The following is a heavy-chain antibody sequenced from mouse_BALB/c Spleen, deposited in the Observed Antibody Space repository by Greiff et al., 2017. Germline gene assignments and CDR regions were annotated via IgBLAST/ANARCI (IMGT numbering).Heavy chain of an antibody. D-gene: IGHD2-3*01. J-gene: IGHJ3*01. CDR3: ARWDGGFAY. Sequence: DVKLQESGPGLVKPSQSLSLTCTVTGYSITSDYAWNWIRQFPGNKLEWMGYISYSGSTSYNPSLKSRISITRDTSKNQFFLQLNSVTTEDTATYYCARWDGGFAYWGQGTLVTVSA. V-gene: IGHV3-2*02. CDR1: GYSITSDYA. CDR2: ISYSGST.